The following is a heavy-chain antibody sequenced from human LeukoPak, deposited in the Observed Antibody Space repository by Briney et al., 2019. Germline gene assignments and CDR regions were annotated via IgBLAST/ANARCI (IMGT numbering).Heavy chain of an antibody. Sequence: TSETLSPTCTVSGGSIISNRHYWSWIRQPAGKGLEWIGHIYSSGNTKYNPSLKSRLTMSIDSSKNQFSLILTSVTAADTAVYYCARVALITIHENDAFDIWGQGTVVTVSS. J-gene: IGHJ3*02. CDR2: IYSSGNT. CDR1: GGSIISNRHY. CDR3: ARVALITIHENDAFDI. V-gene: IGHV4-61*09. D-gene: IGHD3-3*01.